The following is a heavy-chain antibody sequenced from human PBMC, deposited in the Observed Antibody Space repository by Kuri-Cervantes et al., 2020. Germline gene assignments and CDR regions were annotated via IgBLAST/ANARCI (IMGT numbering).Heavy chain of an antibody. D-gene: IGHD3-3*01. CDR1: GFTFSSYW. J-gene: IGHJ6*03. Sequence: GESLKISCAASGFTFSSYWMSWVRQAPGKGLEWVANIKQDGSEKYYVDSVKGRFTISRDNAKNSLYLQMNSLRAEDTAVYYCARGAPYYDFWSGYRDYYMDVRGKGTTVTVSS. V-gene: IGHV3-7*01. CDR2: IKQDGSEK. CDR3: ARGAPYYDFWSGYRDYYMDV.